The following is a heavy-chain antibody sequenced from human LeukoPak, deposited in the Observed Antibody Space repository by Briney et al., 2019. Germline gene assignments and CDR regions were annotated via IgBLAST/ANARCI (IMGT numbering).Heavy chain of an antibody. CDR3: ARRSPGSSSLFFYYMDV. CDR2: ISSSSSYI. CDR1: GFTFSSYS. J-gene: IGHJ6*03. Sequence: PGGSLRLSCAASGFTFSSYSMNWVRQAPGKGLEWVSSISSSSSYIYYADSVKGRFTISRDNAKNSLYLQMNTLQAEDTAVYYCARRSPGSSSLFFYYMDVWGKGTTVTVSS. V-gene: IGHV3-21*04. D-gene: IGHD1-26*01.